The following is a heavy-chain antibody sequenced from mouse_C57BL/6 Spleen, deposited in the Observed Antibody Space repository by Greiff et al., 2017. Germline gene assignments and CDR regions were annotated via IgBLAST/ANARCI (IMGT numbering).Heavy chain of an antibody. Sequence: QVHVKQSGAELARPGASVKLSCKASGYTFTSYGISWVKQRTGQGLEWIGEIYPRSGNTYYNEKFKGKATLTADKSSSTAYMELRSLTSEDSAVYFCARKGNWDEDGYFDVWGTGTTVTVSS. CDR2: IYPRSGNT. J-gene: IGHJ1*03. CDR1: GYTFTSYG. CDR3: ARKGNWDEDGYFDV. D-gene: IGHD4-1*01. V-gene: IGHV1-81*01.